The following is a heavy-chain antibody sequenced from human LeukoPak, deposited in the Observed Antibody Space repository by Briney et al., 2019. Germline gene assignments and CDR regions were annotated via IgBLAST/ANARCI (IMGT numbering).Heavy chain of an antibody. V-gene: IGHV1-69*05. CDR2: IIPIFGTA. CDR1: GGTFSSYA. CDR3: ASIYYYDSSAQYFQR. Sequence: SVKVSCKASGGTFSSYAISWVRQAPGQGLEWMGGIIPIFGTANYAQKFQGRVTITTDESTSTAYMELSSLRSEDTAVYYCASIYYYDSSAQYFQRWGQGTLVTVSS. D-gene: IGHD3-22*01. J-gene: IGHJ1*01.